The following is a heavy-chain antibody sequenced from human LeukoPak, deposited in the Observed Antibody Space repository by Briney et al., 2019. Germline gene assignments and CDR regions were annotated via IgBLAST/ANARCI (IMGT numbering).Heavy chain of an antibody. V-gene: IGHV3-74*01. CDR1: GFALRTYW. D-gene: IGHD5-12*01. J-gene: IGHJ4*02. Sequence: GGSLRLSCVASGFALRTYWMDWVRLAPGKGPVWIAHISTDGIRTDYADSVKGRFTIFRDNAKNTLYLQMNSLRADDTAVYYCGRNRGYDALDYWGQGTLVTVSS. CDR3: GRNRGYDALDY. CDR2: ISTDGIRT.